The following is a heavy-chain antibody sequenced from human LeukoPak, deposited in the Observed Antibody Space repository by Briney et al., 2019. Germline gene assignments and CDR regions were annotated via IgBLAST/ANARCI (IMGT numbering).Heavy chain of an antibody. Sequence: PSETLSLTCTVSGGSISSGDYYWSWIRQPPGKGLEWIGYIYYSGSTNYNPSLKSRVTISVDTSKNQFSLKLSSVTAADTAVYYCARVLTLKTITMIVVPWFDPWGQGTLVTVSS. D-gene: IGHD3-22*01. CDR2: IYYSGST. J-gene: IGHJ5*02. CDR3: ARVLTLKTITMIVVPWFDP. CDR1: GGSISSGDYY. V-gene: IGHV4-61*08.